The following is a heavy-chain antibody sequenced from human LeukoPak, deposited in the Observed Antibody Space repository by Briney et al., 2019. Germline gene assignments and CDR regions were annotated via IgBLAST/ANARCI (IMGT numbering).Heavy chain of an antibody. V-gene: IGHV4-34*01. CDR1: GGSFSGYY. J-gene: IGHJ4*02. CDR2: INHSGST. Sequence: SETLSLTCALYGGSFSGYYWSWIRQPPGKGLEWIGEINHSGSTNYNPSLKSRVTISVDTSKNQFSLKLSSVTAADTAVYYCASSAAEYLYYFDYWGQGTLVTVSS. D-gene: IGHD6-13*01. CDR3: ASSAAEYLYYFDY.